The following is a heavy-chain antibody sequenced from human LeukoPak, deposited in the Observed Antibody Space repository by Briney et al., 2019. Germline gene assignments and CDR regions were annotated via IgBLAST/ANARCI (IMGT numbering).Heavy chain of an antibody. CDR1: GFTFSSYE. D-gene: IGHD6-6*01. J-gene: IGHJ4*02. V-gene: IGHV3-48*01. CDR2: ISSSSSTI. Sequence: PGGSLRLSCAASGFTFSSYEMNWVRQAPGKGLEWVSYISSSSSTIYYADSVKGRFTISRDNAKNSLYLQMNSLRAEDTAVYYCARAISSSSSLFGYWGQGTLVTVSS. CDR3: ARAISSSSSLFGY.